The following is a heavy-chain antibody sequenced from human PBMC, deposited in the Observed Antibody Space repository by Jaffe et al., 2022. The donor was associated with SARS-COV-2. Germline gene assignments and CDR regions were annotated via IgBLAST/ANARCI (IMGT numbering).Heavy chain of an antibody. V-gene: IGHV4-59*08. CDR2: IYYSGST. CDR3: ARQGSHCSGGSCYLVRGYYYYGMDV. J-gene: IGHJ6*02. D-gene: IGHD2-15*01. Sequence: QVQLQESGPGLVKPSETLSLTCTVSGGSISSYYWSWIRQPPGKGLEWIGYIYYSGSTNYNPSLKSRVTISVDTSKNQFSLKLSSVTAADTAVYYCARQGSHCSGGSCYLVRGYYYYGMDVWGQGTTVTVSS. CDR1: GGSISSYY.